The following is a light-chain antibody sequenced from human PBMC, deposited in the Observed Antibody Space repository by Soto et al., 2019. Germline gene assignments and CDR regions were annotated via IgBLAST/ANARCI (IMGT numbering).Light chain of an antibody. CDR1: QSVSSSY. V-gene: IGKV3-20*01. J-gene: IGKJ5*01. CDR3: QQYGSSLIT. CDR2: GAS. Sequence: EIVLTQSPGTLSLSPGERATLSCRASQSVSSSYLVWYQQKPGQAPRLLIYGASSRATGIPDRFSASGSGTDFTLTISGLEPEDFAVYYCQQYGSSLITFGQGTRLEIK.